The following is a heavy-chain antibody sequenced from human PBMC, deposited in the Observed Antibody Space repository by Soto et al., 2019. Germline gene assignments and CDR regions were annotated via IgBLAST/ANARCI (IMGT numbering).Heavy chain of an antibody. J-gene: IGHJ4*02. Sequence: QVQLVESEGGVVQPGRSLRLSCTASGFTFSTYGMHWVRQAPGKGLEWVTVISYDGNVAYYADSVKGRFTSSGDNSKNTLYLQMNSLRTEDTAVYYCAKEGPITNWYFDYWGQGTLVTVSS. CDR3: AKEGPITNWYFDY. V-gene: IGHV3-30*18. CDR1: GFTFSTYG. D-gene: IGHD1-1*01. CDR2: ISYDGNVA.